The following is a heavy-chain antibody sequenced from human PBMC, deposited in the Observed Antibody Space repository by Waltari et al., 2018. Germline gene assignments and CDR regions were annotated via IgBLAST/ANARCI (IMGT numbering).Heavy chain of an antibody. CDR1: GYTFTGYY. CDR3: ARDDYGDYVDY. CDR2: INPNSGGT. V-gene: IGHV1-2*06. Sequence: QVQLVQSGAGVKKPGASVKVSCKASGYTFTGYYLNWGRQAPGQGLEWMGRINPNSGGTNYAQKFQGRVTMTRDTSISTAYMELSRLRSDDTAVYYCARDDYGDYVDYWGQGTLVTVSS. D-gene: IGHD4-17*01. J-gene: IGHJ4*02.